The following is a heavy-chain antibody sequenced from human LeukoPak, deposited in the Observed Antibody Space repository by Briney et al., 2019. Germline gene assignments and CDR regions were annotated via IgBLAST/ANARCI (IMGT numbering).Heavy chain of an antibody. Sequence: PGGSLRLSCAASGSTFSSYSMNWVRQAPGKGLEWVSYISSSSSTIYYADSVKGRFTISRDNAKNSLYLQMNSLRAEDTAVYYCARGPTFDYDFWSGYPAPTPYFDYWGQGTLVTVSS. CDR3: ARGPTFDYDFWSGYPAPTPYFDY. D-gene: IGHD3-3*01. V-gene: IGHV3-48*01. CDR2: ISSSSSTI. CDR1: GSTFSSYS. J-gene: IGHJ4*02.